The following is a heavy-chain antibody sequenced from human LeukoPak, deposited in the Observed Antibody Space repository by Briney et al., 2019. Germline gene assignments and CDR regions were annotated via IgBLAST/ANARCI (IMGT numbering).Heavy chain of an antibody. Sequence: ASVKVSCKASGYTFSGYYMHWVRQAPGQGLEWVGWINPNSGGTNYAQKFQGRVTMTRDTSISTAYMELSRLRSDDTAVYYCARDSVGYCSGGSCYEVVDYWGQGTLVTVSS. CDR1: GYTFSGYY. CDR3: ARDSVGYCSGGSCYEVVDY. J-gene: IGHJ4*02. V-gene: IGHV1-2*02. CDR2: INPNSGGT. D-gene: IGHD2-15*01.